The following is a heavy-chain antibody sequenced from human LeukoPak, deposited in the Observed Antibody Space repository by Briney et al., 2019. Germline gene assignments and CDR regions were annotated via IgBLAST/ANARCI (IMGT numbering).Heavy chain of an antibody. Sequence: GGSLRLSCAVSGFTFSNYGLSWVRQAPGKGLEWVSGITGSGGSTYYADSVKGRFTISRDNSKNTLYLQMNSLRAEDTAIYHCARDERLLSFLKWGQGTLVTVSS. D-gene: IGHD3-3*01. CDR3: ARDERLLSFLK. CDR1: GFTFSNYG. CDR2: ITGSGGST. V-gene: IGHV3-23*01. J-gene: IGHJ4*02.